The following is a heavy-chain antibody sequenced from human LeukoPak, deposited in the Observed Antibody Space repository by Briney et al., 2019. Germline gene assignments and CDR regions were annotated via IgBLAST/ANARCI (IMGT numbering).Heavy chain of an antibody. CDR3: ARVREKQQPIWLGY. V-gene: IGHV1-8*02. CDR1: GYTFTSYY. Sequence: ASVKVSCKASGYTFTSYYMHWVRQAPGQGLEWMGWMNPNSGNTGYAQKFQGRVTMTRNTSISTAYMELSSLRSEDTAVYYCARVREKQQPIWLGYWGQGTLVTVSS. CDR2: MNPNSGNT. J-gene: IGHJ4*02. D-gene: IGHD6-13*01.